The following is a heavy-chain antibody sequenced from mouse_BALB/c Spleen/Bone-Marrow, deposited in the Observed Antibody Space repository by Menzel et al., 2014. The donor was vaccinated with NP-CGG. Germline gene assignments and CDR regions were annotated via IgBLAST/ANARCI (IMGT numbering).Heavy chain of an antibody. Sequence: EVHLVESGGGLVQPGGSRKLSCAASGFIFSSFGMHWVRQAPEKGLEWVAYISSGSSTIFYADTVKGRFTISRDNPKNTLFLQMTSLRSEDTAIYYCTRGGNWEDFDYWGQGTTLTASS. V-gene: IGHV5-17*02. D-gene: IGHD4-1*01. CDR2: ISSGSSTI. CDR1: GFIFSSFG. CDR3: TRGGNWEDFDY. J-gene: IGHJ2*01.